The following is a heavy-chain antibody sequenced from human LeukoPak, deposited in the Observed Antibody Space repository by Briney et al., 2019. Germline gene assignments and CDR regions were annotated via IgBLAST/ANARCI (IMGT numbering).Heavy chain of an antibody. Sequence: GGSLRLSCAASGFTFSDYYMSWIRQAPGKGLEWVSYISSSGSTIYYADSVKGRFTISRDNAKNSLYLQMNSLRAEDTAVYYCARDYYGSGTNREVFDYWGQGTLVTVSS. J-gene: IGHJ4*02. CDR3: ARDYYGSGTNREVFDY. V-gene: IGHV3-11*04. CDR1: GFTFSDYY. D-gene: IGHD3-10*01. CDR2: ISSSGSTI.